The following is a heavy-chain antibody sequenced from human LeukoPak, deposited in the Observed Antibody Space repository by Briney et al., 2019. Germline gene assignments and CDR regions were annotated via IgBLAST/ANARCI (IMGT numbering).Heavy chain of an antibody. Sequence: GGSLRLSCAASGFTFSSYAMSWVRQAPGKGLEWVSGISDSGRSTHYAASVKGRFTISRDNSKNTVYLQMNSLRAEDTAIYYCAKDTEPGANLADFQHWARAPWSPSPQ. D-gene: IGHD4/OR15-4a*01. J-gene: IGHJ1*01. CDR1: GFTFSSYA. V-gene: IGHV3-23*01. CDR3: AKDTEPGANLADFQH. CDR2: ISDSGRST.